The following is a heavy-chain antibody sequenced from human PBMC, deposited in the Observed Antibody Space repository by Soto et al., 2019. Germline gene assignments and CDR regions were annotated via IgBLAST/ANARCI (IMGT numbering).Heavy chain of an antibody. Sequence: QVRLVQSGAEVKKPGASVKISCTASGFTFTSYYLHWVRQAPGQGLEWMGIVNTSGGSASYAQKFQGRGPMTKDTSTRTVYKELSSLRSEDTAVYYCARDRSIAAAYNFDYWGQGTLVTVSS. CDR1: GFTFTSYY. D-gene: IGHD6-13*01. J-gene: IGHJ4*02. CDR3: ARDRSIAAAYNFDY. CDR2: VNTSGGSA. V-gene: IGHV1-46*01.